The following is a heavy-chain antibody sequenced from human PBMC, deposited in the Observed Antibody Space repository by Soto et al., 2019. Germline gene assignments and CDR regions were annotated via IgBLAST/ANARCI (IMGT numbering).Heavy chain of an antibody. CDR1: GGSFSIYA. Sequence: SVKVSCKASGGSFSIYAISWGRQDPGQGLEWMGGIIPIFGTANYAQKFQGRVTITADESTSTAYMELSSLRSEDTAVYYCASGTPRYCSSTSCPLGYYYGMDVWGQGTTVTVSS. CDR3: ASGTPRYCSSTSCPLGYYYGMDV. D-gene: IGHD2-2*01. J-gene: IGHJ6*02. V-gene: IGHV1-69*13. CDR2: IIPIFGTA.